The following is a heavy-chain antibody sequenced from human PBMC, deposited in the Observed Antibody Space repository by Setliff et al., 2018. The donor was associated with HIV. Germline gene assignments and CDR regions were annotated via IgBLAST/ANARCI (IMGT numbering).Heavy chain of an antibody. V-gene: IGHV3-23*01. CDR2: IGAVGSPT. CDR3: AKDRTVVVITIFDY. CDR1: GFTFSAYA. J-gene: IGHJ4*02. Sequence: GGSLRLSCSASGFTFSAYAMAWVRQAPGKGLEWVSTIGAVGSPTFYAESVKGRFTISKDNSQNALYLQMNSLTDEDTAKYYCAKDRTVVVITIFDYWGQGTLVTVSS. D-gene: IGHD3-22*01.